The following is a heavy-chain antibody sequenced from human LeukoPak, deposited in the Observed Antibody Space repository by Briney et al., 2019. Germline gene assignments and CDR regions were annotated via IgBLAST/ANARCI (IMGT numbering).Heavy chain of an antibody. J-gene: IGHJ4*02. CDR2: INPNSGGT. Sequence: ASVKVSCKASGYTFTGYYMHWVRQAPGQGLEWMGWINPNSGGTNYAQKFQGRVTMTRDTSISTAYMELSRLRSDDTAVYYCARDVDSWGPHDYWGQGTLVTVSS. D-gene: IGHD6-13*01. CDR1: GYTFTGYY. CDR3: ARDVDSWGPHDY. V-gene: IGHV1-2*02.